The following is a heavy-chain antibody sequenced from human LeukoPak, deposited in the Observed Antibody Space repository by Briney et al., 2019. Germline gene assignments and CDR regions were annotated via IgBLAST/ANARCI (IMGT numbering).Heavy chain of an antibody. V-gene: IGHV1-18*01. D-gene: IGHD3-10*01. Sequence: ASVKVSCKAFPYNFSSNGITWVRQAPGQGLEWVGWISTYNGETNYAQNLQGRVSLTTDTSTTTAYMEMRGLRSDDTAVYYCARELWGKSSDGSVHFYGMDVWGQGATVTVSS. CDR3: ARELWGKSSDGSVHFYGMDV. CDR1: PYNFSSNG. J-gene: IGHJ6*02. CDR2: ISTYNGET.